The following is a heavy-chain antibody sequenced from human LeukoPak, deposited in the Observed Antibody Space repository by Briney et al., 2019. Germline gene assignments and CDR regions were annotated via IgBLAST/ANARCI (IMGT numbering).Heavy chain of an antibody. CDR1: GGPHSSRSYY. Sequence: SETLSLTCTVSGGPHSSRSYYWGGVRHPPRKALVGVWVVHSSGYTYFNPSLKRRVPISVDTSKGHFLLILASVNAADTALYYWARHSGALFGPKDVWRQGTTVSVSS. D-gene: IGHD3-3*01. CDR3: ARHSGALFGPKDV. V-gene: IGHV4-39*01. J-gene: IGHJ6*02. CDR2: VHSSGYT.